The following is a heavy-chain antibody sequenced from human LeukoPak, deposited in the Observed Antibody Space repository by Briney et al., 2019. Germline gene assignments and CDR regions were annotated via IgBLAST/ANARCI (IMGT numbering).Heavy chain of an antibody. V-gene: IGHV4-61*01. CDR2: IYYSGST. Sequence: SETLSLTCAVSGYSISSGYYWGWIRQPPGKGVEWIGYIYYSGSTNYNPSLKSRVTIPVDTSKNQFSLKLSSVTSADTAVYYCARTHTAMVLFFDYWGQGTLVTVSS. J-gene: IGHJ4*02. CDR3: ARTHTAMVLFFDY. D-gene: IGHD5-18*01. CDR1: GYSISSGYY.